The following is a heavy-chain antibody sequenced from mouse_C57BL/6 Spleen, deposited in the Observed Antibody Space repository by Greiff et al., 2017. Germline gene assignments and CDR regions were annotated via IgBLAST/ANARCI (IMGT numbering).Heavy chain of an antibody. CDR2: IVPSDSYT. J-gene: IGHJ1*03. Sequence: QVQLQQPGAELVKPGASVKLSCKASGYTFTSYWMQWVKQRPGQGLEWIGEIVPSDSYTNYNQKFKGKAPLTVDPSSSTAYMQLSSLTSEDSAVYYCARRAPTVDWYFDVWGTGTTVTVSS. V-gene: IGHV1-50*01. D-gene: IGHD1-1*01. CDR1: GYTFTSYW. CDR3: ARRAPTVDWYFDV.